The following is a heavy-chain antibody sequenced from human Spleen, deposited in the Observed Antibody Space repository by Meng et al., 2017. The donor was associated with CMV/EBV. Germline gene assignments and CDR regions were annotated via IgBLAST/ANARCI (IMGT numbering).Heavy chain of an antibody. CDR1: GFTVNSNY. Sequence: GGSLRLSCAASGFTVNSNYMIWVRQAPGKGLEWVSVIYSGGSTYYADSVKGRFTISRDNSKNTLYLQMNSLRAEDTAVYYCAREVLYSSSWYPDAFDIWGQGTMVTVSS. D-gene: IGHD6-13*01. CDR3: AREVLYSSSWYPDAFDI. J-gene: IGHJ3*02. V-gene: IGHV3-66*02. CDR2: IYSGGST.